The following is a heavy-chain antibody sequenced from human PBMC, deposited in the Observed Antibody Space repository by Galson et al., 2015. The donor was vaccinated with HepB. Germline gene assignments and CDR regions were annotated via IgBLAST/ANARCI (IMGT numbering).Heavy chain of an antibody. CDR2: IYYSGST. J-gene: IGHJ4*02. CDR1: GGSISSYY. D-gene: IGHD7-27*01. Sequence: LSLTCTVSGGSISSYYWSWIRQPPGKGLEWIGYIYYSGSTNYNPSLKSRVTISVDTSKNQFSLKLSSVTAADTAVYYCARRWRTGEIDYWGQGTLVTVSS. V-gene: IGHV4-59*08. CDR3: ARRWRTGEIDY.